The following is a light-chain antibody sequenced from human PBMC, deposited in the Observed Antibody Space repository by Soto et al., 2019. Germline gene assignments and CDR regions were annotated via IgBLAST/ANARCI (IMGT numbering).Light chain of an antibody. CDR2: GAS. Sequence: EIVLTQSPATLSLSPGERATLSCRASQSVSSSYLAWYQQKPGQAPRLLIYGASSRATGIPDRFSGSGSRTDFTLTISRLEPEDVAVYFCQQYGNSPPHTFGQGTKVEIK. J-gene: IGKJ2*01. CDR1: QSVSSSY. V-gene: IGKV3-20*01. CDR3: QQYGNSPPHT.